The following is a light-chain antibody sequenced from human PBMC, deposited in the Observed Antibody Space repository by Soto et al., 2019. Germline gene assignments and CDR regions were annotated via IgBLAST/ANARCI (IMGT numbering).Light chain of an antibody. CDR3: SYYTSSDSLLYV. CDR2: EVG. CDR1: ISDVGGYNY. Sequence: QSALTQPASVSGSPGQSITISCTGTISDVGGYNYVSWYQQHPGKAPKLLIYEVGHRPSGVSNRFSGSKSGNTASLTLSGLQPQAEADYYYSYYTSSDSLLYVFGTGTKVTVL. J-gene: IGLJ1*01. V-gene: IGLV2-14*01.